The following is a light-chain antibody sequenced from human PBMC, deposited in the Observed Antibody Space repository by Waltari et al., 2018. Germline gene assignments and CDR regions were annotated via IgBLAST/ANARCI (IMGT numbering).Light chain of an antibody. CDR2: AAT. CDR3: QQGRFYPFT. CDR1: QAIGND. Sequence: DIQMSQSPSSLSSSIGDRVTLTCRASQAIGNDLNWYQQKPGKAPNLLIYAATVLASGVPARISGSGSGTDFTLTISSLQPEDFATYYCQQGRFYPFTFGPGSRLDI. J-gene: IGKJ3*01. V-gene: IGKV1-17*01.